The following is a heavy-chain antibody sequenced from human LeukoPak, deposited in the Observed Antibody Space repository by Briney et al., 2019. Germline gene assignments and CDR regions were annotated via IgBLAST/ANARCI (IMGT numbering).Heavy chain of an antibody. CDR1: GCTFSSYA. D-gene: IGHD3-10*01. CDR3: ARVLSFGELLYS. J-gene: IGHJ5*02. CDR2: IIPILGIA. V-gene: IGHV1-69*04. Sequence: SVKVSCKASGCTFSSYAISWVRQAPGQGLEWMGRIIPILGIANYAQKFQGRVTITADKSTSTAYMELSSLRSEDTAVYYCARVLSFGELLYSWGPGTLVTVSS.